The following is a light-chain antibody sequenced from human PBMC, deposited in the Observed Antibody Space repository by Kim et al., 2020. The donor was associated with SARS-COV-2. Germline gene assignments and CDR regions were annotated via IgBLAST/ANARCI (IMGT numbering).Light chain of an antibody. V-gene: IGKV3-20*01. Sequence: WSPGERATLSCRASQSISSSYLAWYQQKPGQAPRLLIYGASSRATGIPDRFSGSGSGTDFTLTISRLEPEDFAVYYCQQYGSSPYTFGQGTKLEI. J-gene: IGKJ2*01. CDR3: QQYGSSPYT. CDR1: QSISSSY. CDR2: GAS.